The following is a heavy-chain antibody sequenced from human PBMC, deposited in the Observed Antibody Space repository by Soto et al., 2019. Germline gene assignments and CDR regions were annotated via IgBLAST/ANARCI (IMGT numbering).Heavy chain of an antibody. CDR3: ARFHPKGELSSLDY. CDR2: INPNSGGT. CDR1: GYTFTGYY. V-gene: IGHV1-2*04. D-gene: IGHD1-26*01. J-gene: IGHJ4*02. Sequence: ASVKVSCKASGYTFTGYYMHWVRPAPGQGLEWMGWINPNSGGTNYAQKFQGWVTMTRDTSISTAYMELSRLRSDDTAVYYCARFHPKGELSSLDYWGQGTLVTVSS.